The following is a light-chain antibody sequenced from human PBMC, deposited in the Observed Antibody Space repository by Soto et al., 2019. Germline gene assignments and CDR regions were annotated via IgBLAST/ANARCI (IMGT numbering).Light chain of an antibody. CDR2: GAS. CDR1: QSVSSN. J-gene: IGKJ1*01. Sequence: EIVMTQSPATLSVSPGERATLSCRASQSVSSNFAWYQQKPGQAPRLLIYGASTRATGIPARFSVSGSGTEFTLTISSLQSEDFAVYYCQQYNNWPWTFGQGTKVEIK. CDR3: QQYNNWPWT. V-gene: IGKV3-15*01.